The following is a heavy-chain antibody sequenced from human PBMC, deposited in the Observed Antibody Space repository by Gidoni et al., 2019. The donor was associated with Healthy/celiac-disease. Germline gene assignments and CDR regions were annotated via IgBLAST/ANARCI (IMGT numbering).Heavy chain of an antibody. CDR2: IKSKTDGGTT. Sequence: EVQLVESGGGLVKPGGSLRLSCAASGFTFSNAWMSWVRQAPGKGLEWVGRIKSKTDGGTTDYAAPVKGRFTISRDDSKNTLYLQMNSLKTEDTAVYYCTTVYYYDSSGPDYWGQGTLVTVSS. CDR1: GFTFSNAW. J-gene: IGHJ4*02. CDR3: TTVYYYDSSGPDY. V-gene: IGHV3-15*01. D-gene: IGHD3-22*01.